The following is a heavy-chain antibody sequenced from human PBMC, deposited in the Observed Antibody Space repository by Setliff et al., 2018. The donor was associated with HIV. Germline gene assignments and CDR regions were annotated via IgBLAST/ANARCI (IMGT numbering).Heavy chain of an antibody. CDR1: GYTFTNYD. CDR3: AKDPTIYNDYRNQGWWFDP. Sequence: GASVKVSCKASGYTFTNYDINWVRQATGQGLEWMGWMNPNSGNTGYAQKFQGRVSMTRDTSIGTAYMQLSGLRSEDTAVYYCAKDPTIYNDYRNQGWWFDPWGQGTLVTVSS. D-gene: IGHD4-4*01. CDR2: MNPNSGNT. V-gene: IGHV1-8*02. J-gene: IGHJ5*02.